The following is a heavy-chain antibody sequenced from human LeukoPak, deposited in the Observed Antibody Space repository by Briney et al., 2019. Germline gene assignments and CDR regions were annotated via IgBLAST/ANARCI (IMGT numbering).Heavy chain of an antibody. V-gene: IGHV4-59*12. CDR3: ARAPLLWFGDLSYYYYMDV. CDR2: VYASGAT. D-gene: IGHD3-10*01. J-gene: IGHJ6*03. Sequence: SETLSLTCTVSGGSITNYYWSWIRQPPGEGLEWIGYVYASGATNSNPSLKSRVTMSVDTSKNQFSLKLSSVTAADTAVYYCARAPLLWFGDLSYYYYMDVWGKGTTVTVSS. CDR1: GGSITNYY.